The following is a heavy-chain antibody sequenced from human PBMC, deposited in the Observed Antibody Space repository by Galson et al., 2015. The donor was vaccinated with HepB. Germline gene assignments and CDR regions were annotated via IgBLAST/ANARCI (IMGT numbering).Heavy chain of an antibody. CDR1: GYTFTSYY. V-gene: IGHV1-46*03. J-gene: IGHJ5*02. D-gene: IGHD1-26*01. Sequence: SCKASGYTFTSYYMHWVRQAPGQGLEWMGILDPSGGVTRYAQKFQGRFTMTRDTSTNTVYMELTSLRSEDTAVYYCAREKGAEVGTTAGENWFDPWGQGTLVTVSS. CDR2: LDPSGGVT. CDR3: AREKGAEVGTTAGENWFDP.